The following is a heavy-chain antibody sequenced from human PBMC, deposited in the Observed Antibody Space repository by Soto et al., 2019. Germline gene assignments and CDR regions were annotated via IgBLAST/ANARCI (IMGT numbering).Heavy chain of an antibody. CDR2: INADNANT. CDR1: GYTFTSYA. Sequence: ASVKVSCQASGYTFTSYAMHWVRQAPGHRLECMGWINADNANTKDSEKFEGRVTITRDTVANAVYMELSSLTSEDTAVYYCARYFFDSSGYFDYWGQGTPVTVSS. D-gene: IGHD3-22*01. J-gene: IGHJ4*02. V-gene: IGHV1-3*01. CDR3: ARYFFDSSGYFDY.